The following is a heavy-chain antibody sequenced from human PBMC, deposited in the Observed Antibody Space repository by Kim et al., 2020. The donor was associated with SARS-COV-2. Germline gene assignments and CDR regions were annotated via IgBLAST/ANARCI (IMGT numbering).Heavy chain of an antibody. D-gene: IGHD4-17*01. CDR1: GGSISSGGYY. J-gene: IGHJ4*02. CDR3: ASMTTVTGFDY. CDR2: IYYSGST. Sequence: SETLSHTCTVSGGSISSGGYYWSWIRQHPGKGLEWIGYIYYSGSTYYNPSLKSRVNISVDTSKNQFSLKLSSVTAADTAVYYCASMTTVTGFDYWGQGNLVTVSS. V-gene: IGHV4-31*03.